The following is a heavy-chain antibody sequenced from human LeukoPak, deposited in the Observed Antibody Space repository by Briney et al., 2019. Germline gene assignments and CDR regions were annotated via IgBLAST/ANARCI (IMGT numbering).Heavy chain of an antibody. CDR2: IYYSGST. CDR1: GGSISSSSYY. Sequence: SETLSLTCTVSGGSISSSSYYWGWIRQPPGQGLEWIGSIYYSGSTYDNPSLKSRVTISVDTSKNQFSLKLSSVTAADTAVYYCARRIAAARGTFDYWGQGTLVTVSS. J-gene: IGHJ4*02. CDR3: ARRIAAARGTFDY. V-gene: IGHV4-39*01. D-gene: IGHD6-13*01.